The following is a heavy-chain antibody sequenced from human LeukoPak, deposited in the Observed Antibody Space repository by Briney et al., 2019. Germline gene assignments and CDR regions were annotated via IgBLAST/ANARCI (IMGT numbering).Heavy chain of an antibody. CDR2: IYTSGST. D-gene: IGHD6-13*01. CDR1: GGSISNGGYS. CDR3: AREVKRYFSSWGYYHYYVDV. V-gene: IGHV4-61*09. Sequence: PSETLSLTCTVSGGSISNGGYSWSWIRQPAGKGLEWIGHIYTSGSTNYKPSLKSRVPISVDTSKNQFSLKLTSVTAADTAVYYCAREVKRYFSSWGYYHYYVDVWGNGTTVNISS. J-gene: IGHJ6*03.